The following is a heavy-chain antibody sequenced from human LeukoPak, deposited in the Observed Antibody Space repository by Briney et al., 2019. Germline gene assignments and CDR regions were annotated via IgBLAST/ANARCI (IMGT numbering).Heavy chain of an antibody. V-gene: IGHV2-5*02. CDR1: GFSLSTYGVG. D-gene: IGHD2-15*01. CDR2: VYWDDDN. J-gene: IGHJ4*02. Sequence: SGPTLVNPTQTPTLTCTFSGFSLSTYGVGVGWIRQPPGKALEWLGFVYWDDDNRYNPSLRSRLTITKDTSRSQVVLTMSNMDPVDTATYFCTRGSLEGGFDFWGQGALVTVSS. CDR3: TRGSLEGGFDF.